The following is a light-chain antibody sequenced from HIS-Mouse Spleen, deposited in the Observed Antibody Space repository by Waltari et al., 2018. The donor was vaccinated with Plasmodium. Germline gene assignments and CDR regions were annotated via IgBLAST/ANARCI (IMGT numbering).Light chain of an antibody. CDR2: AAS. CDR3: QQYGSSPLT. CDR1: QSISSY. V-gene: IGKV1-39*01. Sequence: DIQMPQSPSSLSASVGARVTITCRASQSISSYLNWYQQKPGKAPKLLIYAASSLQSGVPSRFSGSGSGTDFTLTISRLEPEDFAVYYCQQYGSSPLTFGGGTKVEIK. J-gene: IGKJ4*01.